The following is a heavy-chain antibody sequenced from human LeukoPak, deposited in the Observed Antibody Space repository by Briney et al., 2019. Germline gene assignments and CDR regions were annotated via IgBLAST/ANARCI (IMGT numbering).Heavy chain of an antibody. J-gene: IGHJ4*02. V-gene: IGHV1-18*01. CDR1: GYTFTSYG. D-gene: IGHD5-12*01. CDR3: ARRGEGYDPPFDY. Sequence: ASVKVSCKASGYTFTSYGISWVRQAPGQGLEWMGWISAYNGNTHYAQKLQGRVTMTTDTSTSTVYMELSSLRSEDTAVYYCARRGEGYDPPFDYWGQGTLVTVSS. CDR2: ISAYNGNT.